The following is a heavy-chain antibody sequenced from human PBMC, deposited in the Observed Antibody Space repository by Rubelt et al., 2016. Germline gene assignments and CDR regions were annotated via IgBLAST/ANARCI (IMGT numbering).Heavy chain of an antibody. CDR1: GFVFTDSA. D-gene: IGHD3-16*01. Sequence: EVQLVESGGGLVKPGGSLRLSCAASGFVFTDSAMHWVRQASGKGLEWVGRITSRANTDATESAASVNGRFTISRDDSKSTAYLQRTSLKTEDTAVYYCTRNGPWDAMDVWGQGTTVTVSS. V-gene: IGHV3-73*01. CDR2: ITSRANTDAT. J-gene: IGHJ6*02. CDR3: TRNGPWDAMDV.